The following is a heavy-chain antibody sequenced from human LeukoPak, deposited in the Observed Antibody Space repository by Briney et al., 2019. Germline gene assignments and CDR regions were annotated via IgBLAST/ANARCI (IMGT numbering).Heavy chain of an antibody. Sequence: SETLSLTCAVSGYSISSNYYWAWIRQPPGKGLEWIGYIHHSGTTDYNPSLKSRVIILVDTTKNQFSLKVGSLTAADTAVYYCARRLGVITRDAYDIWGQGTMVIVPS. V-gene: IGHV4-38-2*01. J-gene: IGHJ3*02. CDR3: ARRLGVITRDAYDI. CDR1: GYSISSNYY. CDR2: IHHSGTT. D-gene: IGHD3-3*01.